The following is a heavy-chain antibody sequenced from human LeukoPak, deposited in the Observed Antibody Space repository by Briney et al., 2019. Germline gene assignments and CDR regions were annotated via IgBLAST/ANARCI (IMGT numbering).Heavy chain of an antibody. J-gene: IGHJ5*01. D-gene: IGHD3-10*02. Sequence: GGSLRLSCAASGFTFSSYAMSWVRQAPGKGLEWVSAISGSGGSTYYADSVKGRFTISRDNSKNTLYLQMNSLRVDDTAVYYCAKGWMFGELLNSWGQGTLVTVSS. CDR2: ISGSGGST. CDR1: GFTFSSYA. V-gene: IGHV3-23*01. CDR3: AKGWMFGELLNS.